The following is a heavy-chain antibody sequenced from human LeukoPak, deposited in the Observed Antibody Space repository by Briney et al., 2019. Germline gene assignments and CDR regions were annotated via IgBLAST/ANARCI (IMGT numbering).Heavy chain of an antibody. CDR3: ARDGGGSFPY. V-gene: IGHV4-59*01. CDR1: GGSIRSYY. CDR2: IYYSGST. Sequence: SETLSLTCTVSGGSIRSYYWSWIRQPPGKGLEWIGYIYYSGSTNYNPSLKSRVTISVDTSKNQFSLKLSSVTAADTAVYYCARDGGGSFPYWGQGTLVTVSS. J-gene: IGHJ4*02. D-gene: IGHD2-15*01.